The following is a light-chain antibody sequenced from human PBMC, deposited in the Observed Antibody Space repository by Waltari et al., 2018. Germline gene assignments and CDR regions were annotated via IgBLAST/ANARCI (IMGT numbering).Light chain of an antibody. J-gene: IGKJ2*01. Sequence: TQSPSSLSTSVGDRVTITCRASRGIDAYLNWYQQKPGQATRLLIYGASSRATGIPDRFSGSGSGTDFTLTISRLGPEDFAVYYCQQYGSSPYTFGQGTKLEIK. CDR3: QQYGSSPYT. V-gene: IGKV3-20*01. CDR2: GAS. CDR1: RGIDAY.